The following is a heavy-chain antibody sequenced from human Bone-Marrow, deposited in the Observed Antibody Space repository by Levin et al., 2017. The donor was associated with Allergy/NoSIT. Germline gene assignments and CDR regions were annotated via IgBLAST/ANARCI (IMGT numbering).Heavy chain of an antibody. J-gene: IGHJ4*02. Sequence: ASVKVSCKTSGYTFGDYAISWVRQAPAQPLEWMGWVSTNTGNTNYAEKFHARVTMTTDTSTSTAFLDLRSLTSDDTAVYYCARDFVPGGSYFSTQDSWGQGTLVTVSS. CDR1: GYTFGDYA. CDR2: VSTNTGNT. D-gene: IGHD1-26*01. V-gene: IGHV1-18*01. CDR3: ARDFVPGGSYFSTQDS.